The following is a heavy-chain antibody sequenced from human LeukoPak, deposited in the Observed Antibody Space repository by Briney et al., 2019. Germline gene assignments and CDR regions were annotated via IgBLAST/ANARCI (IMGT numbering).Heavy chain of an antibody. Sequence: GGSLRLSCVASGFTFRSYAMSWVRQAPGKGLEWVSAISGSGGSTYYADSVKGRFTISRDNSKNTLYLQMNSLRAEDTAVYYCAKDYDSSGYFDYWGQGTLVTVSS. D-gene: IGHD3-22*01. CDR2: ISGSGGST. CDR1: GFTFRSYA. CDR3: AKDYDSSGYFDY. V-gene: IGHV3-23*01. J-gene: IGHJ4*02.